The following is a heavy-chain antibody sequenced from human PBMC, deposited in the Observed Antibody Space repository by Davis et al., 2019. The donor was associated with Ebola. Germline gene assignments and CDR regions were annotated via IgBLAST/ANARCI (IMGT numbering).Heavy chain of an antibody. D-gene: IGHD6-19*01. CDR1: GFTVSSNY. CDR3: ARAPTGYSSGWYFSWVDY. CDR2: IYSGGST. Sequence: GGSLRLSCAASGFTVSSNYMSWVRQAPGKGLEWVSVIYSGGSTYYADSVKGRFTISRHNSKNTLYLQMNSLRDEDTAVYYCARAPTGYSSGWYFSWVDYWGQGTLVTVSS. V-gene: IGHV3-53*01. J-gene: IGHJ4*02.